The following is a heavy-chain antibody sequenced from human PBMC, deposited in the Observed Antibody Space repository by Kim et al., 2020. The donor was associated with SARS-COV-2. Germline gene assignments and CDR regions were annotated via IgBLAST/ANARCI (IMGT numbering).Heavy chain of an antibody. V-gene: IGHV4-59*01. D-gene: IGHD2-15*01. CDR3: ARDRVSGGIDY. Sequence: STKHHPAPEKRVTITEDTSKNKFSRHLSSVTAADTAVYYCARDRVSGGIDYWGQGTLVTVSS. J-gene: IGHJ4*02. CDR2: ST.